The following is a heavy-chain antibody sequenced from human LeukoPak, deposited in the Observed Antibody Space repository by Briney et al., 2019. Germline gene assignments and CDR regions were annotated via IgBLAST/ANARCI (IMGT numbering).Heavy chain of an antibody. Sequence: PGGSLRLSCAVSGFTFGNYGMHWVRQAPGKGLEWVALISYDGSSEYYAGSVKGRFTISRDNSKNTLYLQMNSLRAEDTAVYYCAREVVIVPDYFYYGLDVWGQGTTVSVSS. CDR2: ISYDGSSE. CDR1: GFTFGNYG. J-gene: IGHJ6*02. CDR3: AREVVIVPDYFYYGLDV. V-gene: IGHV3-33*08. D-gene: IGHD2/OR15-2a*01.